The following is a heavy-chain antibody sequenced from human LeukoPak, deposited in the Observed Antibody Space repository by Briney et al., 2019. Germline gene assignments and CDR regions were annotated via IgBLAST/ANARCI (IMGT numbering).Heavy chain of an antibody. Sequence: SQTLSLTCAISGDSVSSNDAAWNWIRQSPSRGLEWLGRTFYRSKWCYDYAVSVKSRITFNPDTSKNQFSLQLNSVTPEDTAVYYCARENTLVRGTRNPFDYWGRGTLVTVSS. CDR1: GDSVSSNDAA. J-gene: IGHJ4*02. CDR3: ARENTLVRGTRNPFDY. CDR2: TFYRSKWCY. D-gene: IGHD3-10*01. V-gene: IGHV6-1*01.